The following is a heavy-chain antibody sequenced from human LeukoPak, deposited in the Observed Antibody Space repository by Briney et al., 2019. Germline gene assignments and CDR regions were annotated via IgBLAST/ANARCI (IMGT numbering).Heavy chain of an antibody. V-gene: IGHV3-11*01. J-gene: IGHJ6*04. D-gene: IGHD3-22*01. CDR2: ISSSGSTI. CDR1: GFTFSDYY. Sequence: PGGSLRLSCAASGFTFSDYYMSWIRQAPGKGLEWVSYISSSGSTIYYADSVKGRFTISRDNAKNSLYLQMNSRRAEDTAVYYCETVNYYDSSGYVDVWGKGTTVTISS. CDR3: ETVNYYDSSGYVDV.